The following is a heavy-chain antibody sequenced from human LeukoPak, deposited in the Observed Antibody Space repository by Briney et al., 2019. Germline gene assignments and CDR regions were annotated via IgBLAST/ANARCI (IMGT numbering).Heavy chain of an antibody. J-gene: IGHJ3*02. CDR2: IWYDGSNE. Sequence: GGSLRLSCAASGFTFSSYGMHWVRQAPGKGLEWVAVIWYDGSNEYYADSVKGRFTISRDNSKNTLYLQMNSLRAEDTAVYYCVRGGGDYSDAFDIWGQGTMVTVSS. CDR3: VRGGGDYSDAFDI. CDR1: GFTFSSYG. V-gene: IGHV3-33*08. D-gene: IGHD2-21*02.